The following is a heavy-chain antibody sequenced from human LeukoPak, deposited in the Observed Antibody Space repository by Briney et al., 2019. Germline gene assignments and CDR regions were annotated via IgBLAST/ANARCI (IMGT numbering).Heavy chain of an antibody. J-gene: IGHJ4*02. V-gene: IGHV1-8*01. D-gene: IGHD7-27*01. CDR3: ARDPPNWGFDS. Sequence: GASVKVSCKASGYTFTSYDLNWVRRATGQGLEWMGWMSPASGNTGYAQEFQGRVTMTRDTSVSTAYMELNSLRSEDTAVYYCARDPPNWGFDSWGQGTLVTVSS. CDR2: MSPASGNT. CDR1: GYTFTSYD.